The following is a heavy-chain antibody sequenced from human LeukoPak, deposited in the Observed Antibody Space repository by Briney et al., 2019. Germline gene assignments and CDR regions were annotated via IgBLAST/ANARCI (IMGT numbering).Heavy chain of an antibody. V-gene: IGHV1-46*01. Sequence: ASVKVSCKASGYTFTSYGISWVRQAPGQGLEWMGIINPSGGSTSYAQKFQGRVTMTRDTSTRTVYMELSSLRSEDTAVYYCARDHPRYDFWSAPRPSYYFDYWGQGTLVAVSS. J-gene: IGHJ4*02. D-gene: IGHD3-3*01. CDR3: ARDHPRYDFWSAPRPSYYFDY. CDR1: GYTFTSYG. CDR2: INPSGGST.